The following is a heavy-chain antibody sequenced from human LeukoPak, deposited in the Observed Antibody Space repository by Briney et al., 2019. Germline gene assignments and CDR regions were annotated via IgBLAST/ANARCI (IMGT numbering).Heavy chain of an antibody. V-gene: IGHV3-30*02. Sequence: GGSLRLSCAASTFTFSSYGMHWVRQAPGKGLEWVAFIQYDGSKRYYADSVKGRFTISRDNSKNTLYLQMNSLGPEDTALYYCANTMYGSAWSPFDYWGRGTLVTVSS. CDR3: ANTMYGSAWSPFDY. J-gene: IGHJ4*02. CDR2: IQYDGSKR. CDR1: TFTFSSYG. D-gene: IGHD6-19*01.